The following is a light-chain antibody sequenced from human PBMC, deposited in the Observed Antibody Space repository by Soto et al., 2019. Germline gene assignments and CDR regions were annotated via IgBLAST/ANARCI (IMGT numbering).Light chain of an antibody. CDR1: SSDVGGYNY. V-gene: IGLV2-14*03. CDR3: ISFSNTSNRV. Sequence: QSVLTQPASVSGSPGQSITISCTGTSSDVGGYNYVSWYQQHPGKAPKLIIYEVTNRPSGVSNRFSGSKSDSTASLTIAGVQSEDEAEYYCISFSNTSNRVFANGTKVNVX. CDR2: EVT. J-gene: IGLJ1*01.